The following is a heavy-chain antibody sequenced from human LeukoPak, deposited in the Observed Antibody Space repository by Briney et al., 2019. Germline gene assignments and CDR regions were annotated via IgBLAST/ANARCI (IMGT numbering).Heavy chain of an antibody. D-gene: IGHD1-20*01. CDR1: GGSFSGYY. CDR2: INHSGST. J-gene: IGHJ5*02. V-gene: IGHV4-34*01. CDR3: ARAITGTSSRRNNWFDP. Sequence: NPSETLSLTCAVYGGSFSGYYWSWIRQPPGKGLEWIGEINHSGSTNYNPSLKSRVTISVDTSKNQFSLKLSSVTAADTAVYYCARAITGTSSRRNNWFDPWGQGTLVTVSS.